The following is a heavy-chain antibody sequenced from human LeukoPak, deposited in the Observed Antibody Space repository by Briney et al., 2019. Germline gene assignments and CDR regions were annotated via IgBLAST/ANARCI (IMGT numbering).Heavy chain of an antibody. CDR2: INHSGST. Sequence: SETLSLTCTVSGGSISSYYWSWIRQPPGKGLEWIGEINHSGSTNYNPSLKSRVTISVDTSKNQFSLKLSSVTAADTAVYYCARGIFGVVTAYYYYMDVWGKGTTVTVSS. J-gene: IGHJ6*03. D-gene: IGHD3-3*01. CDR1: GGSISSYY. CDR3: ARGIFGVVTAYYYYMDV. V-gene: IGHV4-34*01.